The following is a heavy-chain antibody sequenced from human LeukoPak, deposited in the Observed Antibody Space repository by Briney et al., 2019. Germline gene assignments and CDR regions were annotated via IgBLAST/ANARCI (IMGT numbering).Heavy chain of an antibody. J-gene: IGHJ6*03. CDR3: ARAPTYDFWSGYYMSGYYYMDV. CDR1: GFTFSSYW. D-gene: IGHD3-3*01. V-gene: IGHV3-7*01. Sequence: GGSLRLSCAAYGFTFSSYWMSWVRQAPGKGLEWVGKIKQDGSEKYYVDSVKGRFTISRDNAKNSLYLQMNSLRAEDTAVYYCARAPTYDFWSGYYMSGYYYMDVWGKGTTVTVSS. CDR2: IKQDGSEK.